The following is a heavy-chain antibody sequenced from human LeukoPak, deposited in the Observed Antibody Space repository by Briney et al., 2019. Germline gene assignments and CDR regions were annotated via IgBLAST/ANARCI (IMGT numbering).Heavy chain of an antibody. Sequence: GGSLRLSCAASGITFSNYWMSWVRQAPGKGLEWVANIKHEGSEKSYVDSVKGRFSVFRDNAKNSLYLQMSSLRAEDTAVYYCAKGGHVKYYFDYWGQGTLVTVSS. CDR1: GITFSNYW. D-gene: IGHD6-6*01. J-gene: IGHJ4*02. CDR3: AKGGHVKYYFDY. CDR2: IKHEGSEK. V-gene: IGHV3-7*01.